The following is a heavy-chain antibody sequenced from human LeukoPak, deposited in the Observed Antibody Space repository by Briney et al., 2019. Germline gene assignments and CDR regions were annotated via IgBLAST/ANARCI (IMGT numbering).Heavy chain of an antibody. V-gene: IGHV1-2*02. Sequence: ASVKVSFRASGYTFTGYYMHWVRQAPGQGLEWIGWINPNSGGTNYAQKFQGRVTMTRDTSISTAYMELSRLRSDDTAVYYCARAYYYDSSGYGQTNYYYYGMDVWGQGTTVTVSS. D-gene: IGHD3-22*01. J-gene: IGHJ6*02. CDR2: INPNSGGT. CDR1: GYTFTGYY. CDR3: ARAYYYDSSGYGQTNYYYYGMDV.